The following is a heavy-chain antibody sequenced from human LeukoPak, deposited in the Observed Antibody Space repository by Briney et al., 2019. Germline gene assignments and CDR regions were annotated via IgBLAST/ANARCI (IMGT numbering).Heavy chain of an antibody. J-gene: IGHJ4*02. CDR3: TTDVIAAAGGDY. Sequence: PGGSLRLSCAASGFTFSNAWMSWVRQAPGKGLEWVGRIKSKTDGGTTDYAAPVKGRFTISRDDSKNTLYLQMNSLKTEDTAVYYCTTDVIAAAGGDYWGQGTLVTVSS. V-gene: IGHV3-15*01. D-gene: IGHD6-13*01. CDR1: GFTFSNAW. CDR2: IKSKTDGGTT.